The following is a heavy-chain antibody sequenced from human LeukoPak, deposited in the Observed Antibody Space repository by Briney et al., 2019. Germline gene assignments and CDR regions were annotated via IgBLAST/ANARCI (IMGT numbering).Heavy chain of an antibody. D-gene: IGHD3-22*01. V-gene: IGHV3-7*01. CDR3: ARPGSVYYDSSGYPT. J-gene: IGHJ4*02. CDR1: GFTFSSYW. Sequence: GGSLRLSCAASGFTFSSYWMSWVRQAPGKGLEWVANIKQDGSEKYYVDSVKGRFTISRDNAKNSLYLQMNSLRAEDTAVYYCARPGSVYYDSSGYPTWGQGTLVTVSS. CDR2: IKQDGSEK.